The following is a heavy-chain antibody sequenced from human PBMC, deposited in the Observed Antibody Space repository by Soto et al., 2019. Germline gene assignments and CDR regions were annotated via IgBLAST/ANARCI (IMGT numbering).Heavy chain of an antibody. CDR3: ARKHIVGPTAWFDP. J-gene: IGHJ5*02. V-gene: IGHV4-61*01. Sequence: SETLSLTCTVSGDSVSSGSYYWSWIRQPPGKGLEWIGYIYYSGSTNYNPSLKSRVTISVDTSKNQFSLKLSSVTAADTAVYYCARKHIVGPTAWFDPWGQGTLVTVSS. CDR1: GDSVSSGSYY. CDR2: IYYSGST. D-gene: IGHD1-26*01.